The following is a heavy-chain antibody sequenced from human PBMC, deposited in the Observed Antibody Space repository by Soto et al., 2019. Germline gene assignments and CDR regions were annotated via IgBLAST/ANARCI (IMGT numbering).Heavy chain of an antibody. CDR2: ISSNWGST. CDR1: GFTFSSYA. J-gene: IGHJ4*02. CDR3: ARDRFDWLSLPQFDY. Sequence: GGSLRLSCAASGFTFSSYAMHWVRQAPGKGLEYVSAISSNWGSTYYANSVKGRFTISRDNSKNTLYLQMGSLRAEDMAVYYCARDRFDWLSLPQFDYWGQGTLVTVSS. D-gene: IGHD3-9*01. V-gene: IGHV3-64*01.